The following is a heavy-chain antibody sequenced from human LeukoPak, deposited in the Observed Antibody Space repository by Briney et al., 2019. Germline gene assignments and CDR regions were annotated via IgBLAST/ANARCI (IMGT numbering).Heavy chain of an antibody. D-gene: IGHD2-2*01. J-gene: IGHJ6*03. Sequence: SETLSLTCGVSGYPINNAYYWVWIRQPPGKGLEWIGSLYHPDSTYYNPSLKSRVTMSVDTSRNQFSLRLSFVTATDTAVYYCARQYDSYFYYYLDLWGTGTTVTVSS. CDR3: ARQYDSYFYYYLDL. CDR2: LYHPDST. CDR1: GYPINNAYY. V-gene: IGHV4-38-2*01.